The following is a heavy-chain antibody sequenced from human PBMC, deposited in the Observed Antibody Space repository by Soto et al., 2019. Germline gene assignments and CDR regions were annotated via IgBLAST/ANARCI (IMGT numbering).Heavy chain of an antibody. CDR3: ARSQVGRPLDV. CDR1: RYTCTNFY. J-gene: IGHJ6*02. Sequence: APVKVSCKASRYTCTNFYIHWLRQAAGQGLEWLGIINPSGGSTTYPQKFQGRVTMTRDTSTSTVHMELITLRSEDTAVYYCARSQVGRPLDVWGPGTTVTVSS. D-gene: IGHD1-26*01. CDR2: INPSGGST. V-gene: IGHV1-46*01.